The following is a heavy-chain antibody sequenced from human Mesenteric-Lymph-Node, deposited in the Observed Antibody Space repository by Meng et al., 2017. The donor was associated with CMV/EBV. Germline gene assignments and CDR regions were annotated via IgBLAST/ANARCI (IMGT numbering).Heavy chain of an antibody. CDR1: GYTFTSYG. Sequence: ASVKVSCKASGYTFTSYGISWVRQAPGQGLERMGIINPSGGSTSYAQKFQGRVTMTRDTSTSTVYMELSSLRSEDTAVYYCARAVYDSSGYYLYWGQGTLVTVSS. CDR3: ARAVYDSSGYYLY. V-gene: IGHV1-46*01. J-gene: IGHJ4*02. CDR2: INPSGGST. D-gene: IGHD3-22*01.